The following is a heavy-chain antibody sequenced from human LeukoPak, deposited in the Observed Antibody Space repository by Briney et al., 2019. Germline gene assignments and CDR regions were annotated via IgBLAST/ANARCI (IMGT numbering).Heavy chain of an antibody. D-gene: IGHD4-17*01. CDR1: GGTFSSYA. J-gene: IGHJ4*02. V-gene: IGHV1-18*01. CDR3: ARALTTTVTTLYY. Sequence: GASVKVSCKASGGTFSSYAISWVRQAPGQGLEWMGWISAYNGNTNYAQKLQGRVTMTTDTSTSTAYMELRSLRSEDTAVYYCARALTTTVTTLYYWGQGTLVTVSS. CDR2: ISAYNGNT.